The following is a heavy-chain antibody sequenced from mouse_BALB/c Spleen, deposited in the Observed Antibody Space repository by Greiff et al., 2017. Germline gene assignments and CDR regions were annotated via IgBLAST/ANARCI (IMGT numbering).Heavy chain of an antibody. Sequence: EVQGVESGGGLVKPGGSLKLSCAASGFTFSSYAMSWVRQTPEKRLEWVASISSGGSTYYPDSVKGRFTISRDNARNILYLQMSSLRSEDTAMYYCARVPSTMITTYYFDYWGQGTTLTVSS. CDR1: GFTFSSYA. CDR3: ARVPSTMITTYYFDY. D-gene: IGHD2-4*01. CDR2: ISSGGST. V-gene: IGHV5-6-5*01. J-gene: IGHJ2*01.